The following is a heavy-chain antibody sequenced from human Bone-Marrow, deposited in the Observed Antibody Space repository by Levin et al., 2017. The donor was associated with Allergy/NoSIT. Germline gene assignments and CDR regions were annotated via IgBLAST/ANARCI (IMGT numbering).Heavy chain of an antibody. Sequence: LSLPCAASGFPFRSYGMHWVRQAPGKGLEWVAVIWYDGSNKYYADSVKGRFTISRDNSKNTLYLQMNSLRAEDTAVYYCARDTGDYMDYWGQGTLSPSPQ. CDR2: IWYDGSNK. CDR1: GFPFRSYG. J-gene: IGHJ4*02. CDR3: ARDTGDYMDY. V-gene: IGHV3-33*01. D-gene: IGHD4-17*01.